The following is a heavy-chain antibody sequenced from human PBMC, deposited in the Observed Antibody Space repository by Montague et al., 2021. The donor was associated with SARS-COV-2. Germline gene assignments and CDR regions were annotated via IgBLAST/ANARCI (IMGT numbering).Heavy chain of an antibody. D-gene: IGHD1-7*01. CDR3: VRDQGRSNWNCPDY. Sequence: SETLSLTCTVSGGSISGYYWSWFRQSAGKGLEWIGRIYNSGSTSXNPSLKSRVTMSVDTSKNQFSLKLSSVTAADTAVYYCVRDQGRSNWNCPDYWGQGTLVTVSS. V-gene: IGHV4-4*07. CDR2: IYNSGST. CDR1: GGSISGYY. J-gene: IGHJ4*02.